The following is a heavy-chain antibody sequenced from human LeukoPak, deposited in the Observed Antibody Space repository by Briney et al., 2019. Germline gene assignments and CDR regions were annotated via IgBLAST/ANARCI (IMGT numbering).Heavy chain of an antibody. CDR3: ASIGTYYYDSSGYYPDY. V-gene: IGHV3-66*01. Sequence: PGGSLRLSCAASGFTVSSNYMSWVRQAPGKGLEWVSVIYSGGSTYYADSVKGRFTISRDNSKNTLYLQMNSLRAEDTAVYYCASIGTYYYDSSGYYPDYWGQGTLVTVSS. CDR1: GFTVSSNY. CDR2: IYSGGST. D-gene: IGHD3-22*01. J-gene: IGHJ4*02.